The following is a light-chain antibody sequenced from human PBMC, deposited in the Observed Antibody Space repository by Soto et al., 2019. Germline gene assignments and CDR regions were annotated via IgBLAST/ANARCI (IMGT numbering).Light chain of an antibody. CDR3: QQRSNWPLT. Sequence: EIVMTQSPATLSVSPGERATLSCRASQSVNSNLAWYQQKPGQAPRLLIYGASTRASGIPARFSGSGSGTDFTLTISSLEPEDFAVYYCQQRSNWPLTFGQGTRLEIK. V-gene: IGKV3-15*01. CDR1: QSVNSN. J-gene: IGKJ5*01. CDR2: GAS.